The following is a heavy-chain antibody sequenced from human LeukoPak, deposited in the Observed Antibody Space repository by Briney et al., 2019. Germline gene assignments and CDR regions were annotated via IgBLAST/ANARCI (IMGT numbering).Heavy chain of an antibody. V-gene: IGHV1-18*01. CDR1: GYTFTSYG. CDR3: ARVETYYYDSSGYYYGTVFDY. J-gene: IGHJ4*02. Sequence: GASVKVSCKASGYTFTSYGISWVRQAPGQGLEWMGWISAYNGNTNYAQKLQGRVTMTTDTSTSTAYMELRSLRSDDTAVYYCARVETYYYDSSGYYYGTVFDYWGQGTLVTVSS. CDR2: ISAYNGNT. D-gene: IGHD3-22*01.